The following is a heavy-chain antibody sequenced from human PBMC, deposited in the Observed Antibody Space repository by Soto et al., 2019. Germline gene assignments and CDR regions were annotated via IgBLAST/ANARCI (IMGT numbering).Heavy chain of an antibody. Sequence: QVQLVQSGAEVKKPGSSVKVSCKASGGTFSSYAISWVRQAPGQGLEWMGGIIPIFGTANYAQKFQGRVTITADESTSTAYMELSSLRYEDTAVYYCARDDPRVGFGEYPWVFDYWGQGTLVTVSS. V-gene: IGHV1-69*01. CDR2: IIPIFGTA. D-gene: IGHD3-10*01. CDR3: ARDDPRVGFGEYPWVFDY. CDR1: GGTFSSYA. J-gene: IGHJ4*02.